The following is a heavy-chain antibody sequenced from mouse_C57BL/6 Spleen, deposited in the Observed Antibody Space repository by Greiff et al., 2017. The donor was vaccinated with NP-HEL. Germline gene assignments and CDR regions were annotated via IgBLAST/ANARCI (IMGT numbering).Heavy chain of an antibody. CDR3: ARGGNWDYFDY. CDR1: GFTFSSYT. Sequence: EVQVVESGGGLVKPGGSLKLSCAASGFTFSSYTMSWVRQTPEKRLEWVATISGGGGNTYYPDSVKGRFTISRDNAKNTLYLQMSSLRSEDTALYYCARGGNWDYFDYWGQGTTLTVSS. V-gene: IGHV5-9*01. J-gene: IGHJ2*01. CDR2: ISGGGGNT. D-gene: IGHD4-1*01.